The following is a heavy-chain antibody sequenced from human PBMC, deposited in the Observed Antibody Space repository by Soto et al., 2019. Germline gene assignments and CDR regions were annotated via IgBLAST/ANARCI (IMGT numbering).Heavy chain of an antibody. CDR2: ITDSSDTV. J-gene: IGHJ4*02. Sequence: GGSLRLSCVASGFSFSNYNMNWVRQAPGKGLEWVSYITDSSDTVHYADSVRGRFTISRDNAENSLYLQMNSLRADDTAVYYCARHYGASGHMDCWGQGTLVTVSS. V-gene: IGHV3-48*01. CDR3: ARHYGASGHMDC. CDR1: GFSFSNYN. D-gene: IGHD4-17*01.